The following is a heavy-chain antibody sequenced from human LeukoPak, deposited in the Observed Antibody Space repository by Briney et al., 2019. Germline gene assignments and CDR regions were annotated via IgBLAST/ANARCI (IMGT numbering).Heavy chain of an antibody. V-gene: IGHV1-2*02. CDR3: ARDPGERLTMVRGVITPTFDY. CDR1: GYNFIGYY. J-gene: IGHJ4*02. Sequence: GASVKVSCKASGYNFIGYYMHWVRQAPGQGLEWMGWINPNSGGTNYAQKFQGRVTMARDTSISTAYMELSRLRSDDTAVYYCARDPGERLTMVRGVITPTFDYWGQGTLVTVSS. CDR2: INPNSGGT. D-gene: IGHD3-10*01.